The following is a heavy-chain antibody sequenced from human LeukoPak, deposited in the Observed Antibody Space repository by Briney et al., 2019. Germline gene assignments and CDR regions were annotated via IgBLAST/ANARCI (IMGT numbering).Heavy chain of an antibody. D-gene: IGHD6-13*01. Sequence: PSETLSLTCTVSGGSISSSSYYWGWIRQPPGKGLEWIGSIYYSGSTYYNPSLKSRVTISVDTSKNQFSLKLSSVTAADTAVYYCATPGPYSRRAEYFQHWGQGTLVTVSS. V-gene: IGHV4-39*01. CDR1: GGSISSSSYY. CDR2: IYYSGST. CDR3: ATPGPYSRRAEYFQH. J-gene: IGHJ1*01.